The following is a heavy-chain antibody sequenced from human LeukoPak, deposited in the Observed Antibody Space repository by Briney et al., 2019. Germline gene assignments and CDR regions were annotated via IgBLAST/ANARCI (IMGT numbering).Heavy chain of an antibody. J-gene: IGHJ6*02. Sequence: GGSLRLSCAASGFTVGSNYMSWVRQAPGKGLEWVSVIYSGGSTYYADSVKGRFTISRDNSKNTLYLQMNSLRAEDTAVYYCAREGSLGDYYYYGMDVWGQGTTVTVSS. CDR1: GFTVGSNY. CDR2: IYSGGST. V-gene: IGHV3-53*01. CDR3: AREGSLGDYYYYGMDV. D-gene: IGHD3-16*01.